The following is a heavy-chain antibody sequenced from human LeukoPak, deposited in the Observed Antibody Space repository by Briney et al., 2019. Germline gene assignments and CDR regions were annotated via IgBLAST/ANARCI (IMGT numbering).Heavy chain of an antibody. CDR2: INPNSGGT. D-gene: IGHD6-19*01. J-gene: IGHJ4*02. V-gene: IGHV1-2*02. Sequence: ASVKVSCKASGYTFTGYYMHWVRQAPGQGLEWMGWINPNSGGTNYAQKFQGRVTMTRDTSISTAYMELSRLRSDDTAVYYCARILKQWLAYYFDYWGQGALVTVSS. CDR1: GYTFTGYY. CDR3: ARILKQWLAYYFDY.